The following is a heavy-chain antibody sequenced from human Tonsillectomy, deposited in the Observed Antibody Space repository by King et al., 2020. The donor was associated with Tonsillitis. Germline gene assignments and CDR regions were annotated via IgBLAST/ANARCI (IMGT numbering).Heavy chain of an antibody. CDR3: ARRDGALDYYYYGMDV. Sequence: VQLVESGGGVVQPGRSLRRSWAASGFTLSNYAMHWVRQAPGKGLEWVADISFDGSNKYYADSLKGRFTISRDNSKNTHYLQMNSLRAEDTAVYYCARRDGALDYYYYGMDVWGQGTTVTVSS. V-gene: IGHV3-30-3*01. D-gene: IGHD4-17*01. CDR2: ISFDGSNK. CDR1: GFTLSNYA. J-gene: IGHJ6*02.